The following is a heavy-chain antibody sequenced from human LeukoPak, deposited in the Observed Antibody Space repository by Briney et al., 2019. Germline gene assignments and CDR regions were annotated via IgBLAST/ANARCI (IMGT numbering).Heavy chain of an antibody. CDR2: MYHSGSS. J-gene: IGHJ4*02. CDR3: AKVGAYGDYARHDY. D-gene: IGHD4-17*01. V-gene: IGHV4-38-2*01. CDR1: GYSISSGYY. Sequence: SETLSLTCDVSGYSISSGYYWAWIRQPPGKGLEWIGSMYHSGSSYYNPSLKSRITISVDTSKNQFSLKLSSVTAADTAVYYCAKVGAYGDYARHDYWGQGTLVTDAS.